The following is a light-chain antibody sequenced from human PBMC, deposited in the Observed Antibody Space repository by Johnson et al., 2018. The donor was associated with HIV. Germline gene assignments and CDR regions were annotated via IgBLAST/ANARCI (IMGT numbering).Light chain of an antibody. V-gene: IGLV1-51*01. CDR2: DNN. J-gene: IGLJ1*01. Sequence: QSVLTQPPSVSAAPGQKVTISCSGTDSNIGNNYVSWYQQFPGTAPKLLIYDNNKRPSGIPDRFSGSKSGTSATLVITGLQTGDEADYYCGTWDSSLSGVFGTGTKVTVL. CDR1: DSNIGNNY. CDR3: GTWDSSLSGV.